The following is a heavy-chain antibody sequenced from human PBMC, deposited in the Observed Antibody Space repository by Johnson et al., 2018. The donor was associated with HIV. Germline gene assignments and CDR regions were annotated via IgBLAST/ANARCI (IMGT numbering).Heavy chain of an antibody. CDR3: AKTAAADAFDI. Sequence: VQLVESGGGFVQPGRSLRLSCAASGFTFDDYAMHWVRQAPGKGLEWVSGISWNSGSIGYADSVKGRFTISRDNSKNTLYLQMNSLRAEDTAVYYCAKTAAADAFDIWGQGTMVTVSS. D-gene: IGHD2-2*01. J-gene: IGHJ3*02. CDR2: ISWNSGSI. CDR1: GFTFDDYA. V-gene: IGHV3-9*01.